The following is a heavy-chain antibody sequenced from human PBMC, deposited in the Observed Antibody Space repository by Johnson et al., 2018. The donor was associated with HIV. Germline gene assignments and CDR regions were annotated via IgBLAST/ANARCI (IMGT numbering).Heavy chain of an antibody. D-gene: IGHD1-26*01. J-gene: IGHJ3*01. CDR2: ISSSGSIM. CDR1: GFTFSDYY. V-gene: IGHV3-11*04. CDR3: ARGGVGYSGSYHDAFDL. Sequence: QMQLVESGGGVVQPGRSLRLSCAASGFTFSDYYMSWIRQAPGKGLEWVSYISSSGSIMYYVDSVKGRFTISRDTAKNSLYLQMNSLRAEDTTMYYCARGGVGYSGSYHDAFDLWGQGTMVTVSS.